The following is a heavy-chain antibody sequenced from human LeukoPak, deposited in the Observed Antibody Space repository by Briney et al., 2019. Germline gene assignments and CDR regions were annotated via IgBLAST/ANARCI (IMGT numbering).Heavy chain of an antibody. Sequence: GGSLRLSCAASGFTFSSYGMHWVRQAPGKGLEWVAVISYDGSNKYYADSVKGRFTISRDNSKNTLYLQMNSLRAEDTAVYYCAKDRAYCSGGSCYSFYYYYYMDVWGKGTTVTVSS. V-gene: IGHV3-30*18. CDR3: AKDRAYCSGGSCYSFYYYYYMDV. J-gene: IGHJ6*03. CDR1: GFTFSSYG. D-gene: IGHD2-15*01. CDR2: ISYDGSNK.